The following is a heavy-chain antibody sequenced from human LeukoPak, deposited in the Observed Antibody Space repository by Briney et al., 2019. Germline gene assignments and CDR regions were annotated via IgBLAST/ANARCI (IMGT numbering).Heavy chain of an antibody. Sequence: PGGSLRLSCAASGVTFTTYTMSWVRQAPGQGLEWVSAISGNSANTYYADSVQGRFTISRDNSKKTLYLHMNSLRADDSAVYYCANTFTRFLGADYWGQGTLVTVSS. J-gene: IGHJ4*02. V-gene: IGHV3-23*01. CDR1: GVTFTTYT. CDR3: ANTFTRFLGADY. D-gene: IGHD3-16*01. CDR2: ISGNSANT.